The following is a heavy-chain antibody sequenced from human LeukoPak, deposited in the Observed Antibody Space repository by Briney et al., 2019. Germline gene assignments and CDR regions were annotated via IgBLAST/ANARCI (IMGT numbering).Heavy chain of an antibody. CDR3: ATPVGGIWSFDY. J-gene: IGHJ4*02. CDR2: IKQDGSEK. D-gene: IGHD6-13*01. V-gene: IGHV3-7*01. Sequence: GGSLRLSCAASGFTFSSYWMHWVRQAPGKGLEWVANIKQDGSEKYYVDSVKGRFTVSRDNAMNSLYLQMNSLRAEDTAVYFCATPVGGIWSFDYWGQGTLVTVSS. CDR1: GFTFSSYW.